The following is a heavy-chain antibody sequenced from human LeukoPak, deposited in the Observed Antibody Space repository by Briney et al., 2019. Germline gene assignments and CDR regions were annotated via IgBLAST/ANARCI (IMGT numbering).Heavy chain of an antibody. D-gene: IGHD6-6*01. Sequence: ASVKVSCKASGGTFSSYAISWVRQAPGQGLEWMGGIIPIFGTANYAQKFQGRVTITADKSTSTAYMELSSLRSEDTAVYYCARDPSLDDFDIWGQGTMVTVSS. J-gene: IGHJ3*02. V-gene: IGHV1-69*06. CDR2: IIPIFGTA. CDR3: ARDPSLDDFDI. CDR1: GGTFSSYA.